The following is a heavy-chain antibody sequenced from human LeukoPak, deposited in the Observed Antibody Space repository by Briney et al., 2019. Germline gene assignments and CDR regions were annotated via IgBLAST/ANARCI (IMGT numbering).Heavy chain of an antibody. V-gene: IGHV3-23*01. CDR1: GFTFSSYA. J-gene: IGHJ4*02. CDR3: AKDPGYSSTSSYFDY. CDR2: ISGSGGST. D-gene: IGHD2-2*01. Sequence: GGSLRLSCAASGFTFSSYAMSWVRQAPGKGLEWVSAISGSGGSTYYADSVKGRFTISRDNSKNTLYLQMNSLRAEDTAVYYCAKDPGYSSTSSYFDYWGQGTLVTASS.